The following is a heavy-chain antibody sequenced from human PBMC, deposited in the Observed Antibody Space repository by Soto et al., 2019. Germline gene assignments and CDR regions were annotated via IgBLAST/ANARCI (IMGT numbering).Heavy chain of an antibody. Sequence: TSETLSLTCTVSGGSISSGGYYWSWIRQHPGKGLEWIGYIYYSGSTYYNPSLKSRVTISVDTSKNQFSLKLSSVTAADTAVYYCARSGRYNWNSQTNWFDPWGQGTLVTVSS. V-gene: IGHV4-30-4*08. CDR1: GGSISSGGYY. CDR2: IYYSGST. D-gene: IGHD1-7*01. CDR3: ARSGRYNWNSQTNWFDP. J-gene: IGHJ5*02.